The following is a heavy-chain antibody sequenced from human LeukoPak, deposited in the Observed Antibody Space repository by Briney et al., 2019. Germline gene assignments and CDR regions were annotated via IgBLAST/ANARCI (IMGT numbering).Heavy chain of an antibody. CDR1: GASISSGGYS. CDR3: AREDRGVDY. D-gene: IGHD3-10*01. CDR2: IHPSGST. Sequence: PSETLSLTCTVSGASISSGGYSWSWIRQPPGRGLEWIGYIHPSGSTYYNLSLQSRAFISEDRSRNQFSLKLNSMTAADSAIYFCAREDRGVDYWGQGTLVTVSS. J-gene: IGHJ4*02. V-gene: IGHV4-30-2*01.